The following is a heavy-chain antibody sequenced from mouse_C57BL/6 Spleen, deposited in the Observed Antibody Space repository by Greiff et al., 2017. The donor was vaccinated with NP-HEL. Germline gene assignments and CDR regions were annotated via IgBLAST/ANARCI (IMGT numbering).Heavy chain of an antibody. CDR2: INPSNGGT. D-gene: IGHD1-1*01. CDR1: GYTFTSYW. Sequence: VQLQESGTELVKPGASVKLSCKASGYTFTSYWMHWVKQRPGQGLEWIGNINPSNGGTNYNEKFKSKATLTVDKSSSTAYMQLSSLTSEDSAVYYCALITTVMDFDVWGTGTTVTVSS. CDR3: ALITTVMDFDV. V-gene: IGHV1-53*01. J-gene: IGHJ1*03.